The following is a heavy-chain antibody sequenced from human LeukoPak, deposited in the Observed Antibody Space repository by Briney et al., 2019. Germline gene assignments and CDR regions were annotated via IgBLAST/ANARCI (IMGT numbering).Heavy chain of an antibody. CDR3: ARESSSSWYLCDY. J-gene: IGHJ4*02. Sequence: ASVKVSCKASGYTFTGYYMHWVRQAPGQGLEWMGWINPNSGGTNYAQKFQGRVTMTRDTSISTAYMELSRLRSDDTAAYYCARESSSSWYLCDYWGQGTLATVSS. V-gene: IGHV1-2*02. CDR1: GYTFTGYY. CDR2: INPNSGGT. D-gene: IGHD6-13*01.